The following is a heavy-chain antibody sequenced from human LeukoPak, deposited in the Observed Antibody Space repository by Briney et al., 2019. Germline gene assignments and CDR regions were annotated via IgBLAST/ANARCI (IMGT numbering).Heavy chain of an antibody. CDR2: IYYSGST. J-gene: IGHJ4*02. CDR3: ARTDILTGGPIGY. CDR1: GYSISSGYY. D-gene: IGHD3-9*01. V-gene: IGHV4-61*01. Sequence: SETLSLTCTVSGYSISSGYYWSWIRQPPGKGLEWIGYIYYSGSTNYNPSLKSRVTISVDTSKNQFSLKLSSVTAADTAVYYCARTDILTGGPIGYWGQGTLVTVSS.